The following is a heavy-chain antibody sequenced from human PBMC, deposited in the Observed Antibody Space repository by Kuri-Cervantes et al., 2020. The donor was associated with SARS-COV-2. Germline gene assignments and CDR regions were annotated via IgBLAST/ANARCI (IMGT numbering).Heavy chain of an antibody. CDR2: ISYDGSNK. D-gene: IGHD6-6*01. J-gene: IGHJ4*02. V-gene: IGHV3-30*18. CDR3: AQDVSQLGRACRY. CDR1: GFTFSSYG. Sequence: GESLKISCAASGFTFSSYGMHWVRQAPGKGLEWVAVISYDGSNKYYADSVKGRFTISRDNSKNTLYLQMNSLRAEDTALYYCAQDVSQLGRACRYWGQGTLVTVSS.